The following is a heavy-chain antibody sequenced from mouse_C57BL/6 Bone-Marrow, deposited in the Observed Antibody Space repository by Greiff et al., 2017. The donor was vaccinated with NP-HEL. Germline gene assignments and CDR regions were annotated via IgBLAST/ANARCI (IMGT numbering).Heavy chain of an antibody. D-gene: IGHD1-1*01. V-gene: IGHV1-55*01. CDR3: ATPYYYGSSYCAMDY. CDR2: IYPGSGST. CDR1: GYTFTSYW. Sequence: VQLQQSGAELVKPGASVKMSCKASGYTFTSYWITWVKQRPGQGLEWIGDIYPGSGSTNYNEKFKSKATLTVDTSSSTAYMQLSSLTSEDSAVYYCATPYYYGSSYCAMDYWGQGTSVTVSS. J-gene: IGHJ4*01.